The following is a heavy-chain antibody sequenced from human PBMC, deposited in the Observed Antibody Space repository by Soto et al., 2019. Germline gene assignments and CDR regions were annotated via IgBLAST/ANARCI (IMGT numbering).Heavy chain of an antibody. CDR2: IYSGETT. J-gene: IGHJ4*02. Sequence: PGGSLRLSCAASGFNFNSDYMNWVRQTPGKGLEWVASIYSGETTYYADFVRGRFTISSDKSKNTLYFQLSSLRIEDTAVYYCTRDGRGLGRLSLFEYWGQGVLVTVSS. CDR1: GFNFNSDY. V-gene: IGHV3-53*01. CDR3: TRDGRGLGRLSLFEY. D-gene: IGHD2-21*02.